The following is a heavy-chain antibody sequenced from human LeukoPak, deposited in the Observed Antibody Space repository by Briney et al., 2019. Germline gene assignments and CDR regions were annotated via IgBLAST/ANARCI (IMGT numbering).Heavy chain of an antibody. V-gene: IGHV1-18*01. D-gene: IGHD3-9*01. J-gene: IGHJ5*02. CDR3: ARDLGDILTEDWFDP. CDR2: ISAYNGNT. CDR1: GYTFTSYG. Sequence: ASVKVSCKASGYTFTSYGISWVRQAPGQGLEWMGWISAYNGNTNYAQKLQGRVTMTTDTSTSTAYMELGSLRSDDTAVYYCARDLGDILTEDWFDPWGQGTLVTVSS.